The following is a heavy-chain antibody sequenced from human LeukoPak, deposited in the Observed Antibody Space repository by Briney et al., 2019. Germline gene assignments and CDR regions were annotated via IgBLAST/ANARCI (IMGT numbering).Heavy chain of an antibody. CDR2: INHSGST. Sequence: SETLSLTCAVYGGSFSGYYWSWIRQPPGKGLEWIGEINHSGSTNYNPSLKSRVTISVDTSKNQFSLKLSSVTAADTAVYYCARGTDGAYYDFWSGYSSLLDYWGQGTLVTVSS. CDR3: ARGTDGAYYDFWSGYSSLLDY. J-gene: IGHJ4*02. CDR1: GGSFSGYY. V-gene: IGHV4-34*01. D-gene: IGHD3-3*01.